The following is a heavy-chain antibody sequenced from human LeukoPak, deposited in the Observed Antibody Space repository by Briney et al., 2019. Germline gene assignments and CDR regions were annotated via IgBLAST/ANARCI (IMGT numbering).Heavy chain of an antibody. CDR2: IYYSGST. Sequence: PSETLSLTCTVSGGSISSYYWSWIRQPPGKGLEWIGYIYYSGSTNYNPSLKSRVTISVDTSKNQFSLKLSSVTAADTAVYYCARSVGFLDTAMSYFDYWGQGTLVTVSS. J-gene: IGHJ4*02. CDR3: ARSVGFLDTAMSYFDY. V-gene: IGHV4-59*01. D-gene: IGHD5-18*01. CDR1: GGSISSYY.